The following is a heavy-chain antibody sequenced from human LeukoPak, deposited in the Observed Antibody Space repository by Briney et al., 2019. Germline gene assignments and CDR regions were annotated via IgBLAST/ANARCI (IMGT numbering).Heavy chain of an antibody. J-gene: IGHJ4*02. Sequence: GGSLRLSCAASGFTFSSHWMHWVRQAPGKGLVWVSRINSDGSSISYADSVKGRFTISRDNAKNTLYLQMNSLRAEDTAVYYCARGHDSSGFDYWGQGTLVTVSS. CDR2: INSDGSSI. CDR1: GFTFSSHW. D-gene: IGHD3-22*01. CDR3: ARGHDSSGFDY. V-gene: IGHV3-74*01.